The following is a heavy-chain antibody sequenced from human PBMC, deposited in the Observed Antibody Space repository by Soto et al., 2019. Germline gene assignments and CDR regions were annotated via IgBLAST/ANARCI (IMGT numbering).Heavy chain of an antibody. D-gene: IGHD1-26*01. Sequence: SQTLSLTCALSGDSVSSNSAAWNWIRQSPSRGLEWLGRTYYRSKWYKEYAASVKSRITINPDTSKNQFSLQLNSVSPEDTAVYYCARTVGWLDPWGPRALVTVSP. CDR2: TYYRSKWYK. CDR3: ARTVGWLDP. CDR1: GDSVSSNSAA. J-gene: IGHJ5*02. V-gene: IGHV6-1*01.